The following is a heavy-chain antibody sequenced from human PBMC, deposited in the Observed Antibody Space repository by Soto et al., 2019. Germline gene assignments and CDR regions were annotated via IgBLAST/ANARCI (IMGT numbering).Heavy chain of an antibody. J-gene: IGHJ3*02. D-gene: IGHD6-13*01. CDR2: IIPIFGTA. Sequence: SVKVSCKASGGTFSSYAISWVRQAPGQGLEWMGGIIPIFGTANYAQKFQGRVTITADESTSTAYMELSSLRSEDTAVYYCAGGYNSSWTKGGGAFDIWGQGTMVTVSS. CDR3: AGGYNSSWTKGGGAFDI. CDR1: GGTFSSYA. V-gene: IGHV1-69*13.